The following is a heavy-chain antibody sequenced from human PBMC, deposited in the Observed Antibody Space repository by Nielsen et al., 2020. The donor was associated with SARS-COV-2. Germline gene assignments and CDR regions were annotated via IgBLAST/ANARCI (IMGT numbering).Heavy chain of an antibody. CDR1: GFTFITYA. D-gene: IGHD6-13*01. Sequence: GGSLRLSCAASGFTFITYAIHWVRQAPGKGLEWVAVISYGGSNKYYADSVKGRFTISRDNSKNTLYLQMNSLRAEDTAVYYCARDPVAAAGGHYYGMDVWGQGTTVTVSS. J-gene: IGHJ6*02. V-gene: IGHV3-30-3*01. CDR3: ARDPVAAAGGHYYGMDV. CDR2: ISYGGSNK.